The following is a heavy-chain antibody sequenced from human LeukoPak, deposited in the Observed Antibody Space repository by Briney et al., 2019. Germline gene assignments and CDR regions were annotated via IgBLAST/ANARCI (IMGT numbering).Heavy chain of an antibody. CDR3: AHSSNLPESIPFDY. D-gene: IGHD1-14*01. J-gene: IGHJ4*02. CDR2: IIPIFGTA. CDR1: GGTFSSYA. Sequence: SVKVSCKASGGTFSSYAISWVRQAPGQGLEWMGGIIPIFGTANYAQKFQGRVTITADKSTSTIYMELRSLRSDDTAVYYCAHSSNLPESIPFDYWGQGTLVTVSS. V-gene: IGHV1-69*06.